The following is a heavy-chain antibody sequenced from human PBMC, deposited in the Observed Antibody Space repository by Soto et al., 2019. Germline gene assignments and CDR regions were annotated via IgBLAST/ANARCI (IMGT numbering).Heavy chain of an antibody. J-gene: IGHJ6*02. CDR1: GYSFTSYW. Sequence: GESLKISCKGSGYSFTSYWIGWVRQMPGKGLEWMGIIYPGDSDTRYSPSFQGQVTISADKSISTAYLQWSSLKASDTAMYYCARGEYNWNDEGALDGMDVWGQGTTVTVSS. V-gene: IGHV5-51*01. D-gene: IGHD1-1*01. CDR3: ARGEYNWNDEGALDGMDV. CDR2: IYPGDSDT.